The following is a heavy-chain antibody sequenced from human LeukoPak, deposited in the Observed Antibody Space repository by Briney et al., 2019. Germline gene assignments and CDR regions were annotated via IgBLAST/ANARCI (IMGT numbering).Heavy chain of an antibody. CDR3: ARESRGSSSALDY. CDR1: GGTFSSYA. CDR2: TIPIFGTA. Sequence: GSSVKVSCKASGGTFSSYAISWVRRAPEQGLEWMGGTIPIFGTANYAQKFQGRVTITADKSTSTAYMELSSLRSEDTAVYYCARESRGSSSALDYWGQGTLVTVSS. V-gene: IGHV1-69*06. D-gene: IGHD6-13*01. J-gene: IGHJ4*02.